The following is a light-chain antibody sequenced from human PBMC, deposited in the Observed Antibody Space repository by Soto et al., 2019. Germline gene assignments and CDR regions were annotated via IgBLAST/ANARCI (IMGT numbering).Light chain of an antibody. CDR2: DAS. V-gene: IGKV1-5*01. CDR3: QQYKTYSWT. CDR1: QSISSW. J-gene: IGKJ1*01. Sequence: DIQMTQSPSTLSASVGDRVTITCRASQSISSWLAWYQQKPGKAPKLLIYDASTLESGVPSRFRGSGSGTEFTLTISSLQPDDFATYYCQQYKTYSWTFGQGTKVEIK.